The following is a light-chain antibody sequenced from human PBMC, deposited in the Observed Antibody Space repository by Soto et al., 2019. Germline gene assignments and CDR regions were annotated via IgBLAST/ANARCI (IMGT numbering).Light chain of an antibody. CDR1: ESVSDD. CDR2: GAS. V-gene: IGKV3-20*01. Sequence: IVLTQSPANLSVSPGERATLSCMASESVSDDLAWYQQKPGRAPRLLIYGASSRATGIPDRFSGSGSGTDFTLTISRLDPEDFAVYYCQQYVSPPITFGQGTRLEIK. CDR3: QQYVSPPIT. J-gene: IGKJ5*01.